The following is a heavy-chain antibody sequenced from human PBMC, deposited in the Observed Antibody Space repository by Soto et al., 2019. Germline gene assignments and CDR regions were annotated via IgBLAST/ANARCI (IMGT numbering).Heavy chain of an antibody. V-gene: IGHV1-69*13. D-gene: IGHD3-16*01. Sequence: SVKVSCKASGGTFSSHAISWVRQAPGQGLEWMGGIIPIFGTADYAQKFQGRVTITAYESTNTVYMELSGLRFEDTAIYFCARDESPYTSSPGGGLSYGMDVWGQGTTVTVSS. J-gene: IGHJ6*02. CDR2: IIPIFGTA. CDR1: GGTFSSHA. CDR3: ARDESPYTSSPGGGLSYGMDV.